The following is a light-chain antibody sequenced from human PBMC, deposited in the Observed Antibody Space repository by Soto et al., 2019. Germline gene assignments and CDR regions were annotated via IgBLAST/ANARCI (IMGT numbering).Light chain of an antibody. Sequence: AIRMTQSPSSFSASTGDRVTITCRASQGISSYLAWYQQKPGKAPKLLIYAASTLQSGVPSRFSSSGSGTDFTITISCLQSEDFATYYCQQYYSYPHTLGQVTKVKIK. J-gene: IGKJ1*01. CDR1: QGISSY. CDR2: AAS. CDR3: QQYYSYPHT. V-gene: IGKV1-8*01.